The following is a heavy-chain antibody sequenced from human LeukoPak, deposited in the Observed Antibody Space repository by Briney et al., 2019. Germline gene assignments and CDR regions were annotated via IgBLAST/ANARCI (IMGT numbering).Heavy chain of an antibody. V-gene: IGHV4-30-2*01. J-gene: IGHJ6*02. CDR3: ARGPPRSGMDV. Sequence: SETLSLTCAVSGGSISSGGYSWSWIRQPPGKGLEWIGYIYHSGSTYYNPSLKSRVTMSVDRSKNQFSLKLSSVTAADTAVYYCARGPPRSGMDVWGQGTTVTVSS. CDR2: IYHSGST. CDR1: GGSISSGGYS.